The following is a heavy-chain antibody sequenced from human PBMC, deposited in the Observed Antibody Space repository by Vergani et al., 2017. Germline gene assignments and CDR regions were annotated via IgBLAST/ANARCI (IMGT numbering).Heavy chain of an antibody. CDR3: AREVFYSSGRGWFDP. J-gene: IGHJ5*02. D-gene: IGHD6-19*01. V-gene: IGHV1-2*02. CDR2: INPNSGGT. CDR1: GYTFTGYY. Sequence: QVQLVQSGAEVKKPGASVKVSCKASGYTFTGYYMHWVRQAPGQGLEWMGWINPNSGGTNYAQKFQGRVPITADESTSTAYMELSSLRSEDTAVYYCAREVFYSSGRGWFDPWGQGTLVTVSS.